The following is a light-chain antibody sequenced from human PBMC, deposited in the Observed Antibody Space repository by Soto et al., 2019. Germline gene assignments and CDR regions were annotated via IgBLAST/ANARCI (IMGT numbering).Light chain of an antibody. CDR3: QQRYKTSLSY. J-gene: IGKJ2*01. Sequence: DIQMTQSPSTLSASVGDRVTITCRASQRIDNFLNWYQQKPGKAPKLLIYGASSLQSGVPSRFSGSGSGTDFTLTINSMQPEDSATYHCQQRYKTSLSYFGQGTKLDIK. V-gene: IGKV1-39*01. CDR2: GAS. CDR1: QRIDNF.